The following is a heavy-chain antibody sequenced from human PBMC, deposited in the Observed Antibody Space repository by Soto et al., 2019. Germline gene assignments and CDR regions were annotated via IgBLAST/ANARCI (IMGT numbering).Heavy chain of an antibody. CDR1: GVSISSYY. D-gene: IGHD3-10*01. CDR2: IYYSGST. V-gene: IGHV4-59*01. Sequence: PSETLSLTCTVSGVSISSYYWSWIRQPPGKGLEWIGYIYYSGSTNYNPSLKSRVTISVDTSKNQFSLKLSSVTAADTAVYYCARDYYGSGKWWFDPWGQGTLVTVSS. CDR3: ARDYYGSGKWWFDP. J-gene: IGHJ5*02.